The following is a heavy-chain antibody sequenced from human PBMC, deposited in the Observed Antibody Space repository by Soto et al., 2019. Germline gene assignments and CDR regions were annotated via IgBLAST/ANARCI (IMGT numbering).Heavy chain of an antibody. Sequence: QVQLQESGPGLVNPSQTLSLTYTVSGGSISSDGYYCSWIRQHPGKGLEWIGYIYYSGSTYYNPSLKSRVTISVDTSKNQFSLKLSSVTAADTAVYYCARGIEFGETLDYGGQGTLVTVSS. CDR1: GGSISSDGYY. V-gene: IGHV4-31*03. J-gene: IGHJ4*02. D-gene: IGHD3-10*01. CDR2: IYYSGST. CDR3: ARGIEFGETLDY.